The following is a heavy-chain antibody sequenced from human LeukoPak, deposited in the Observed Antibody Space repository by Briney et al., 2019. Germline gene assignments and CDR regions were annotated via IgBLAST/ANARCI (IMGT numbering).Heavy chain of an antibody. CDR2: IIPILGIA. Sequence: GASVKVSCKASGGTFSSYTISWVRQAPGQGLEWMGRIIPILGIANYAQKFQGRVTITADKSTSTAYMELSSLRSEDTAVYYCARDWGYSSDQEDAFDIWGQGTMVTVSS. CDR1: GGTFSSYT. CDR3: ARDWGYSSDQEDAFDI. J-gene: IGHJ3*02. V-gene: IGHV1-69*04. D-gene: IGHD6-19*01.